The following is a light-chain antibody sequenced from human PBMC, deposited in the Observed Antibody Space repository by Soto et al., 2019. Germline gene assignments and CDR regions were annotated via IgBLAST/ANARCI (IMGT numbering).Light chain of an antibody. CDR3: QQYGSSPLFT. J-gene: IGKJ3*01. CDR2: GAS. Sequence: EIVLTQSPGTLSLSPGERATLSCRASQSVSSSYLAWYQQKPGQAPRLLIYGASSRATGIPDRFSGSGSGTDVTLAISRLEPEDFAVYYCQQYGSSPLFTFGPETKVDIK. V-gene: IGKV3-20*01. CDR1: QSVSSSY.